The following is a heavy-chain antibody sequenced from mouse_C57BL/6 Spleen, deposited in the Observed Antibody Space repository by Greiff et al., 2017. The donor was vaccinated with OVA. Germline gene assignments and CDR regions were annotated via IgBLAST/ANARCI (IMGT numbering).Heavy chain of an antibody. V-gene: IGHV5-4*03. Sequence: EVKVVESGGGLVKPGGSLKLSCAASGFTFSSYAMSWVRQTPEKRLEWVATISDGGSYTYYPDNVKGRFTISRDNAKNNLYLQMSHLKSEDTAMYYCARGEGPYYGSSYEYFDVWGTGTTVTVSS. CDR3: ARGEGPYYGSSYEYFDV. CDR1: GFTFSSYA. CDR2: ISDGGSYT. J-gene: IGHJ1*03. D-gene: IGHD1-1*01.